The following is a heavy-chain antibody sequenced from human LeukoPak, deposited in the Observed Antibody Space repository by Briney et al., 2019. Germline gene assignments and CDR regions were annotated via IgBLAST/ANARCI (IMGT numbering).Heavy chain of an antibody. D-gene: IGHD3/OR15-3a*01. Sequence: AGGSLRLSCVGAGYTFGSFAMSWVLQAPGKGLEWVAAINGNGRNTYYTDSVRGRFTISRDNSKNTLCLQMNSLRAEDTAVYFCALSWTGENYFDYWGQGALVTVTS. V-gene: IGHV3-23*01. CDR3: ALSWTGENYFDY. CDR2: INGNGRNT. J-gene: IGHJ4*02. CDR1: GYTFGSFA.